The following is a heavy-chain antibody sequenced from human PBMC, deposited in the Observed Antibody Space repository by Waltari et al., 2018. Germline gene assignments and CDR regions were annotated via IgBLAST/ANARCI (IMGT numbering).Heavy chain of an antibody. D-gene: IGHD3-9*01. J-gene: IGHJ5*02. CDR2: ISYSGST. CDR3: ARLSYHIVTGYGWFDP. V-gene: IGHV4-39*01. CDR1: GGSISSESYY. Sequence: QLQLQESGPGLVKPSETLSLTCTVSGGSISSESYYWGWIRQPPGNGLEWLGIISYSGSTYYNPSLKSRVTISVDTSKNQFSLKLSSVTAADTAVYYCARLSYHIVTGYGWFDPWGLGTLVTVSS.